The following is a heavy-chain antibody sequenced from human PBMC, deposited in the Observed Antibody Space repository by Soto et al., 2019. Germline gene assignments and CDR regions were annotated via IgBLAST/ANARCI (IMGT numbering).Heavy chain of an antibody. D-gene: IGHD2-15*01. Sequence: PGGSLRLSCTASGFTFDDYAMHWVRQAPGRGLEWVSGITWNSGNIAYADSVKGRFTIARXDDNNSLYLQMNSLRPEDTALYYCVKDSYADFHRVLSTAEYFFDYWGHGTLVNVSS. J-gene: IGHJ4*01. CDR2: ITWNSGNI. CDR1: GFTFDDYA. V-gene: IGHV3-9*01. CDR3: VKDSYADFHRVLSTAEYFFDY.